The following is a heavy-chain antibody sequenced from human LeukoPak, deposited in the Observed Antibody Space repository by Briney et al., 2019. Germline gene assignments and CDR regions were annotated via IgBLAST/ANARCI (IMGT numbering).Heavy chain of an antibody. CDR1: GFSFSSYW. CDR3: ANLRGIAAAGGENNWFDP. D-gene: IGHD6-13*01. Sequence: GGSLRLSCGASGFSFSSYWMHWVRQAPGKGLMWVSRVNNDGSITTYADSVEGRLTISRDNYKSTPYLKMNSLRAEDTAVYYCANLRGIAAAGGENNWFDPWGQGTLVTVSS. V-gene: IGHV3-74*03. CDR2: VNNDGSIT. J-gene: IGHJ5*02.